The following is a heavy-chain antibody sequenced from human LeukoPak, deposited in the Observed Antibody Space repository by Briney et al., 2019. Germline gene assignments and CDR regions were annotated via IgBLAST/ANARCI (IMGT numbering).Heavy chain of an antibody. V-gene: IGHV3-23*01. Sequence: PGGSLRLSCVASGFTFSSYAMSWVRQAPGKGLEWVSAISGSGGSTYYADSVKGRFTISRDNSKNTLYLQMNSLRAEDTAVYYCAKGGSRYGDYFDYWGQGTLVTVSS. CDR3: AKGGSRYGDYFDY. J-gene: IGHJ4*02. D-gene: IGHD4-17*01. CDR2: ISGSGGST. CDR1: GFTFSSYA.